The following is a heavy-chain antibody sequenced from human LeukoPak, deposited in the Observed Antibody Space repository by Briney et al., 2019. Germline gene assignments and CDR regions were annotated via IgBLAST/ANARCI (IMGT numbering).Heavy chain of an antibody. D-gene: IGHD1-26*01. CDR2: IYYSGST. J-gene: IGHJ4*02. CDR1: GGSISSSSYY. V-gene: IGHV4-39*01. CDR3: ARTGSSGSYPIY. Sequence: SETLSLTCTVSGGSISSSSYYWGWIRQPPGKGLEWIGSIYYSGSTYYSPSLKSRVTISVDTSKNQFSLKLSSVTAADTAVYYCARTGSSGSYPIYWGQGTLVTVSS.